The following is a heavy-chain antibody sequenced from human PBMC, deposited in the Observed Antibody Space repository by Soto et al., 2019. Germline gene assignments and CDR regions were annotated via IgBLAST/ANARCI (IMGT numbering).Heavy chain of an antibody. V-gene: IGHV1-58*02. CDR2: IVVGSGNT. Sequence: SVKVSCKASGFTFTSSAMQWVRQARGQRLEWIGWIVVGSGNTNYAQKFQERVTITRDMSTSTAYMELSSLRSEDTAVYYCAADPAYYDILTGPPEQYYYYGMDVWGQGTTVTVSS. CDR1: GFTFTSSA. D-gene: IGHD3-9*01. CDR3: AADPAYYDILTGPPEQYYYYGMDV. J-gene: IGHJ6*02.